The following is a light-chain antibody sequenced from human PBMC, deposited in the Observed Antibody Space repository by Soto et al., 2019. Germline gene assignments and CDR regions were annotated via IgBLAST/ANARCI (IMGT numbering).Light chain of an antibody. Sequence: EIVMTQSPATLSASPGERATLSCRASQSVSTNLAWYQQKPGQAPRLLIYGASTRATGIPARFRGSGSGTEFTLTISSLQSDDFAVSYCQQYTNWPPWTFGQGTKVDIK. CDR1: QSVSTN. CDR3: QQYTNWPPWT. V-gene: IGKV3-15*01. CDR2: GAS. J-gene: IGKJ1*01.